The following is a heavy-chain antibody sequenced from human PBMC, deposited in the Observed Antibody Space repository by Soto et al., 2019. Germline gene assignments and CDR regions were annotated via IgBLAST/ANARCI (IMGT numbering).Heavy chain of an antibody. Sequence: EVQLVESGGGLVQPGGSLRLSCAASGFTFSSYWMSWVRQTPGKGLEWVANIKQDGSEKWYVDSVKGRFTVSRDNAKKSQXLQMNSLRVEDTAVYYCARGDYHDSSGPSSDAFDIWGQGTMVTVSS. D-gene: IGHD3-22*01. J-gene: IGHJ3*02. CDR2: IKQDGSEK. V-gene: IGHV3-7*04. CDR1: GFTFSSYW. CDR3: ARGDYHDSSGPSSDAFDI.